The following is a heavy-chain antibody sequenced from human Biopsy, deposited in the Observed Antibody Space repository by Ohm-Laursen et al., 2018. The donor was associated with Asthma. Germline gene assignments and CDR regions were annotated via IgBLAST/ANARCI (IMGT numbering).Heavy chain of an antibody. Sequence: SLRLSCAASGFTFGDYWMSWVRQVPGKGLEWVANIKHDGTEKNHVDSLKGRFTISRDNAKNSLYLQMNSLRAEDTAVYYCARTFHFWSPYHAEPYQLWGQGPLVTVSS. CDR3: ARTFHFWSPYHAEPYQL. CDR1: GFTFGDYW. D-gene: IGHD3-3*02. J-gene: IGHJ1*01. V-gene: IGHV3-7*01. CDR2: IKHDGTEK.